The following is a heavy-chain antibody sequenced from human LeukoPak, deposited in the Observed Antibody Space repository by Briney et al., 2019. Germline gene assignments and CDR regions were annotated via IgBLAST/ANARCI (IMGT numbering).Heavy chain of an antibody. CDR3: ARHEDYPYYDMLTLGAFDI. CDR2: IYTSGTT. CDR1: AGSLSSGTYY. J-gene: IGHJ3*02. D-gene: IGHD3-9*01. V-gene: IGHV4-61*02. Sequence: PQTLSLSCTLSAGSLSSGTYYWNWVRQPAGKGLEWIARIYTSGTTNYNPSLKSPVTMSVHTSKTQSSLKLRSLTAADTAVYYCARHEDYPYYDMLTLGAFDIWGQGTMVTVSS.